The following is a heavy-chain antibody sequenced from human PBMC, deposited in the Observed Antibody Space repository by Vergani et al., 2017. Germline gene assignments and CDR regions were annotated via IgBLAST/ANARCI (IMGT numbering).Heavy chain of an antibody. J-gene: IGHJ4*02. D-gene: IGHD6-19*01. CDR1: GYSFTSYW. CDR2: IDPSDSYT. CDR3: TRDPGIAVAGTWYYFDY. V-gene: IGHV5-10-1*01. Sequence: EVQLVQSGAEVKKPGESLRISCKGSGYSFTSYWISWVRQMPGKGLEWMGRIDPSDSYTNYSPSFQGHVTISADKSISTAYLQWSSLKASDTAMYYCTRDPGIAVAGTWYYFDYWGQGTLVTVSS.